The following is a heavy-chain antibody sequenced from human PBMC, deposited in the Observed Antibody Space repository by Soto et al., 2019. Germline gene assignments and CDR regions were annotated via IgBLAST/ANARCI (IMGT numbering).Heavy chain of an antibody. J-gene: IGHJ6*02. CDR1: GFTFSSYG. Sequence: QVQLVESGGGVVQPGRALRLSCAASGFTFSSYGMHWVRQAPGKGLEWVAVISYDGSNKYYADSVKGRFTISRDNSKNSLYLHMNSLRAEDTAVYYCAKDRPDSSGPSYGMDVWGQGTTVTVSS. CDR3: AKDRPDSSGPSYGMDV. D-gene: IGHD3-22*01. CDR2: ISYDGSNK. V-gene: IGHV3-30*18.